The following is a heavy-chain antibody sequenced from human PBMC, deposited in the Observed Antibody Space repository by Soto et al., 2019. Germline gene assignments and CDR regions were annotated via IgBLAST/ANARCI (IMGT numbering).Heavy chain of an antibody. CDR2: ISSSSSYI. J-gene: IGHJ3*02. CDR1: GFTFSSYS. CDR3: ARVVGYCSSTSCYDAFDS. V-gene: IGHV3-21*01. Sequence: EVQLVESGGGLVKPGGSLRLSCAASGFTFSSYSMNWVRQAPGKGLEWVSPISSSSSYIYYADSVKGRFTITRDNAKNALYLQMNSLRAEDTAVYYCARVVGYCSSTSCYDAFDSWGQGTMVTVSS. D-gene: IGHD2-2*03.